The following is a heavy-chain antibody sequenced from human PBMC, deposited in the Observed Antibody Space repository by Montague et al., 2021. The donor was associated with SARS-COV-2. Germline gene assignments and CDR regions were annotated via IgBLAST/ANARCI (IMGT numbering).Heavy chain of an antibody. J-gene: IGHJ2*01. CDR2: IYWDDDK. Sequence: PALVKPTQTLTLTCTFSGFSLSTSGVGVGWIRQPPGEALEWLALIYWDDDKRYSPSLKSRLTITKDTSKNQVVLTMTNMDPVDTATYYCAHVGMACSGGSCYPKIKDRYFDLWGRGTLVTVSS. CDR3: AHVGMACSGGSCYPKIKDRYFDL. V-gene: IGHV2-5*02. CDR1: GFSLSTSGVG. D-gene: IGHD2-15*01.